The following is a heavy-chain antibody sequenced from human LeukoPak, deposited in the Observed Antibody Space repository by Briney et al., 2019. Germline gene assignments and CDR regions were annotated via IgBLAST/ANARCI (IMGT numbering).Heavy chain of an antibody. D-gene: IGHD6-19*01. J-gene: IGHJ5*02. CDR1: GYTFTSYA. Sequence: ASVKVSCKASGYTFTSYAMHWVRQAPGQGLEWMGWINAGNGNTKYSQKFQGRVTITRDTSASTAYMELSSLRSEDTAVYYCARSKYSSGWYWFDPWGQGTLVTVPS. CDR3: ARSKYSSGWYWFDP. CDR2: INAGNGNT. V-gene: IGHV1-3*01.